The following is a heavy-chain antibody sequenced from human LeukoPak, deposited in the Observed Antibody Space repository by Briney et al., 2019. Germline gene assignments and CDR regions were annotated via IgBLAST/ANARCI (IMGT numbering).Heavy chain of an antibody. V-gene: IGHV4-39*01. CDR2: IYYSGST. Sequence: SETLSLTCTVSGGSISSSSYYWGWIRQPPGKGLEWIGSIYYSGSTYYDPSLKSRVTISVDTSKNQFSLKLSSVTAADTAVYYCARRVGGGPYYFDYWGQGTLVTVSS. D-gene: IGHD2-15*01. CDR3: ARRVGGGPYYFDY. CDR1: GGSISSSSYY. J-gene: IGHJ4*02.